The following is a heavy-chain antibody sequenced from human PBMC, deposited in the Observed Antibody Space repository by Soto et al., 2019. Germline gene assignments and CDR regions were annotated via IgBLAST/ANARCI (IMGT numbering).Heavy chain of an antibody. Sequence: GGSLRICCAASRFTFCNYLMKWVRQAPGRRMEWVANIQGYGNSKKYLDSVKCRFTIFRDXAKNSLLLQMNSLKNEDTAVYYRAGRHDAVGQAGRRESHFYYRLDVWGQATTVTVSS. CDR1: RFTFCNYL. CDR3: AGRHDAVGQAGRRESHFYYRLDV. J-gene: IGHJ6*02. D-gene: IGHD6-19*01. V-gene: IGHV3-7*03. CDR2: IQGYGNSK.